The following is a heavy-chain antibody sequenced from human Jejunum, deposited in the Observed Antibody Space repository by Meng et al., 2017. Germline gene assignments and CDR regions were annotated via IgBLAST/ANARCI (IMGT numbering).Heavy chain of an antibody. CDR2: ANT. V-gene: IGHV4-61*08. CDR1: GGSVGRAGYQ. Sequence: VQLQESGPGLVRSSETLSLICTCSGGSVGRAGYQWGWIRQPPGRGLEWIGYANTNYNPSLKRRVTISLDTSRNLFSLSLTSVTAADTAVYYCARGVGDIRFGFDYWGQGILVTVSS. D-gene: IGHD3-16*01. CDR3: ARGVGDIRFGFDY. J-gene: IGHJ4*02.